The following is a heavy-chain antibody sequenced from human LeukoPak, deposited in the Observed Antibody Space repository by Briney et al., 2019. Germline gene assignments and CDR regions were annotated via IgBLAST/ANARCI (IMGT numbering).Heavy chain of an antibody. Sequence: GGSLRLSCAGAGFTLSTYSMSWVRQAPGKGLEWVSFISTTSSATYYADSLKGRFTISRDNAKNSLYLQMNSLRAEDTAVYYCAKDHSTIFGVVWGQGTLVTVSS. CDR2: ISTTSSAT. CDR1: GFTLSTYS. D-gene: IGHD3-3*01. CDR3: AKDHSTIFGVV. V-gene: IGHV3-48*04. J-gene: IGHJ4*02.